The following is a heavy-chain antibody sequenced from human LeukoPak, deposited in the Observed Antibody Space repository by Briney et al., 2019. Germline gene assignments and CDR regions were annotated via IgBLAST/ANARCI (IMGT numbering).Heavy chain of an antibody. Sequence: ASVKVSCKASGYTFTSYDINWVRQATGQGLEWMGWMNPNSGNTGYAQKFQGRVTMTRNTSISTAYMELSSLRSEDTAVYYCARLPAAQYYYYYMDVWGKGTTVTVSS. D-gene: IGHD2-2*01. CDR3: ARLPAAQYYYYYMDV. V-gene: IGHV1-8*01. CDR2: MNPNSGNT. CDR1: GYTFTSYD. J-gene: IGHJ6*03.